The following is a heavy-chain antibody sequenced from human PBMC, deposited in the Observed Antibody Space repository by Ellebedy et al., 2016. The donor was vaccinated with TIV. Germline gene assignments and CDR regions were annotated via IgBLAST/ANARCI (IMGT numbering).Heavy chain of an antibody. CDR2: ISYDGSNK. Sequence: GGSLRLXXAASGFTVSSYAMHWVRQAPGKGLEWVAVISYDGSNKYYADSVKGRFTISRDNSKNTLYLQMNSLRAEDTAVYYCVGGSLQTAMVFLDNYWGQGTLVTVSS. D-gene: IGHD5-18*01. J-gene: IGHJ4*02. V-gene: IGHV3-30-3*01. CDR3: VGGSLQTAMVFLDNY. CDR1: GFTVSSYA.